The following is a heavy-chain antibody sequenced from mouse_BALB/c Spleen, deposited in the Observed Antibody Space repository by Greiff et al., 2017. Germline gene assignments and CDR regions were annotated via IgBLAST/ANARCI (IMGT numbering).Heavy chain of an antibody. V-gene: IGHV5-17*02. D-gene: IGHD2-1*01. CDR1: GFTFISFG. J-gene: IGHJ4*01. CDR3: ARYGNNAMDY. CDR2: ISSGSSTI. Sequence: EVQRVESGGGLVQPGGSRKLSCAASGFTFISFGMHWVRQAPEKGLEWVAYISSGSSTIYYADTVKGRFTISRDNPKNTLFLQMTSLRSEDTAMYYCARYGNNAMDYWGQGTSVTVSS.